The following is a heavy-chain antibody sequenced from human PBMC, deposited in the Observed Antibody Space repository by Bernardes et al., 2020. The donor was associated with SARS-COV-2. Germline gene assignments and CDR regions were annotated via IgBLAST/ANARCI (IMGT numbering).Heavy chain of an antibody. D-gene: IGHD2-15*01. V-gene: IGHV4-39*01. CDR1: GGSISSSSYY. J-gene: IGHJ6*02. CDR3: ANVGGYYYYGMDV. Sequence: TLSLTCTVSGGSISSSSYYWGWIRQPPGKGLEWIGSIYYSGSTYYNPSLKSRVTISVDTSKNQFSLKLSSVTAADTAVYYCANVGGYYYYGMDVWGQGTTVTVSS. CDR2: IYYSGST.